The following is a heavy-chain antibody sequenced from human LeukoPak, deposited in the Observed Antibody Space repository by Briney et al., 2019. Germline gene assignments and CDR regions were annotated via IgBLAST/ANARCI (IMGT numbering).Heavy chain of an antibody. CDR1: GFTFSNAW. D-gene: IGHD3-10*01. V-gene: IGHV3-15*01. CDR3: TTSPLYYYGSGTPYH. CDR2: IKSKADGGAP. Sequence: GGSLRLSCAASGFTFSNAWMSWVRQAPGKGLEWVGRIKSKADGGAPDYAAPVKGRFTISRDDSKNTLYLQMNSLKTEDTAVYYCTTSPLYYYGSGTPYHWGQGTLVTVSS. J-gene: IGHJ5*02.